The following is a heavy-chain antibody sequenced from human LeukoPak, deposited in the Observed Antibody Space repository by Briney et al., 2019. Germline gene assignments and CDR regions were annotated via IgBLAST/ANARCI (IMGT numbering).Heavy chain of an antibody. J-gene: IGHJ3*02. D-gene: IGHD3-22*01. CDR1: GYTFTTYT. V-gene: IGHV1-3*01. CDR2: INVGNGNT. Sequence: ASVKVSCKASGYTFTTYTIHWVRQAPGQGLEWMAWINVGNGNTKYSQKFQGRVSITRDTSASTAYMELSSLRSEDTAVYYCARDGYDSSGYSPSNYAFDIWGQGTMVTVSS. CDR3: ARDGYDSSGYSPSNYAFDI.